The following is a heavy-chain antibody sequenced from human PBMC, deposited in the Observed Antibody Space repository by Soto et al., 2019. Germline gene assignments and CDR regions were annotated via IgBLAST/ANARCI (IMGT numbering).Heavy chain of an antibody. D-gene: IGHD2-15*01. CDR2: IGRGGTTR. CDR1: GFTFSNYE. CDR3: ARGMTPYYFDY. J-gene: IGHJ4*02. Sequence: PGGSLRLSCAASGFTFSNYEMNWARQAPGKGLEWISYIGRGGTTRFYADSVKGRFTISRDNAKNSLYLQMNSLRAEDTALYYCARGMTPYYFDYWGQGTLVTVSS. V-gene: IGHV3-48*03.